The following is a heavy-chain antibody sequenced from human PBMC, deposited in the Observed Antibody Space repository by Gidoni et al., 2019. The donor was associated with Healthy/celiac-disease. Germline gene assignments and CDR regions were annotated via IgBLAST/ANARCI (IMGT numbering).Heavy chain of an antibody. CDR3: ARDLYSSGWYMGDYFDY. CDR2: ISSSSSTI. V-gene: IGHV3-48*04. D-gene: IGHD6-19*01. Sequence: EVQLVESGGGLVQPGGSLRRSCAASGFTFSSYGMNWVRQAPGKGLEWFSYISSSSSTIYYADSVKGRFTISRDNAKNSLYLQMNSLRAEDTAVYYCARDLYSSGWYMGDYFDYWGQGTLVTVSS. J-gene: IGHJ4*02. CDR1: GFTFSSYG.